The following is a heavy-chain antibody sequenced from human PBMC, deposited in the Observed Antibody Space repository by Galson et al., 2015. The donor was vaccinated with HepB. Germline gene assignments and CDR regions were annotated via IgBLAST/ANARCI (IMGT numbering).Heavy chain of an antibody. CDR1: GFTFSDYY. D-gene: IGHD5-12*01. J-gene: IGHJ4*02. Sequence: SLRLSCAASGFTFSDYYMGWIRQAPGKGLEWVSYISYSGGDIFYADSVKGRFTISRDNAKNTLYLQMNSLRADDTAVYYCAKDIIEAGLFFDYWGQGTLVTVSS. CDR2: ISYSGGDI. V-gene: IGHV3-11*01. CDR3: AKDIIEAGLFFDY.